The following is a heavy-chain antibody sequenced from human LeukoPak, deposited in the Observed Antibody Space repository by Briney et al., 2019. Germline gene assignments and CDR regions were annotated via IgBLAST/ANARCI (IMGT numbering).Heavy chain of an antibody. D-gene: IGHD6-13*01. CDR1: GYSFTSYW. J-gene: IGHJ6*02. CDR2: IYPGDSDT. CDR3: ARSIAAAGIRDYYYGMDV. Sequence: ESLKISCKGSGYSFTSYWIGWVRQMPGKGLEWMGIIYPGDSDTRYSPSFQGQVTISADKSISTAYLQWSSLKASDTAMYYCARSIAAAGIRDYYYGMDVWGQGTTVTVSS. V-gene: IGHV5-51*01.